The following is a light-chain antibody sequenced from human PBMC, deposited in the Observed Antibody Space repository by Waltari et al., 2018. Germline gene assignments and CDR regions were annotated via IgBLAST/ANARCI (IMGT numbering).Light chain of an antibody. CDR2: DAS. V-gene: IGKV3-11*01. J-gene: IGKJ1*01. CDR3: QQCNNSPPT. CDR1: QSVSSQ. Sequence: EIVLTQSPATLSLSPGEGATLYCRASQSVSSQLVWYQQKRGQAPRLLIYDASNRATGIPARFSGSGSGTDFTLTISSLEPEDFAVYYCQQCNNSPPTFGQGTKVEIK.